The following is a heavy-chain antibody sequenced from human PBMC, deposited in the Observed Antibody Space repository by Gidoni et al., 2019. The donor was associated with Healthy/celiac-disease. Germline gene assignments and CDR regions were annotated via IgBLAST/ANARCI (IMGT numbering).Heavy chain of an antibody. CDR2: IIPIFGTA. D-gene: IGHD4-4*01. Sequence: QVQLVQSGAEVKKPGSSVKVSCKASGGTFRSYAISWVRQAPGQGLEWMGGIIPIFGTANYAQKFQGRVTITADESTSTAYMELSSLRSEDTAVYYCASQGPDYSNYGIHDYWGQGTLVTVSS. J-gene: IGHJ4*02. V-gene: IGHV1-69*01. CDR3: ASQGPDYSNYGIHDY. CDR1: GGTFRSYA.